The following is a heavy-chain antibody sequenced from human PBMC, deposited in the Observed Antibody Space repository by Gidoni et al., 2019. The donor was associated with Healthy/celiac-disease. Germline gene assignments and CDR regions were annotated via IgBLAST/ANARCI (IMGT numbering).Heavy chain of an antibody. CDR1: GFTFSSYA. V-gene: IGHV3-23*01. Sequence: EVQLLESGGGLVQPGGSLRLSCAASGFTFSSYAKGWVRQAPGKGLEWFSADSVSGVSTYYADSVKGRFTISRDNSKNTLYLQMNSLRAEDTAVYYCAKGGFLEWYSDYWGQGTLVTVSS. D-gene: IGHD3-3*01. J-gene: IGHJ4*02. CDR2: DSVSGVST. CDR3: AKGGFLEWYSDY.